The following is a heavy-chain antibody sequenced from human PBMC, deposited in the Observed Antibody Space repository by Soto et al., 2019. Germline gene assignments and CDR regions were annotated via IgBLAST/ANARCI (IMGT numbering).Heavy chain of an antibody. CDR3: ARVIGYCGADGDCLWYYFDS. V-gene: IGHV4-34*01. D-gene: IGHD2-21*02. CDR1: CGSFTGHF. Sequence: PSETLSLTCTVSCGSFTGHFWSWVRQPPGKGLEWIGEVSHGGNTKYYPSLRSRVTLSVDSSKNQISLALTSEDTAVYYCARVIGYCGADGDCLWYYFDSWGQGTLVTVSS. CDR2: VSHGGNT. J-gene: IGHJ4*02.